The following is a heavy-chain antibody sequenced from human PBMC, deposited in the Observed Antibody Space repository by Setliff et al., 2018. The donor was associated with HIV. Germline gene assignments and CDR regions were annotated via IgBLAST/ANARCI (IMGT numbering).Heavy chain of an antibody. CDR3: AAVPWGHSSLIIDH. V-gene: IGHV3-11*04. J-gene: IGHJ4*02. CDR2: IGGHGSII. D-gene: IGHD3-16*01. Sequence: GGSLRLSCAASGFAVSGNYMSWVRQAPGKGLEWISFIGGHGSIIHYADSVKGRFTISRDNAKNSVYLQMHSLRVEDAAVYYCAAVPWGHSSLIIDHWGQGTPVTVSS. CDR1: GFAVSGNY.